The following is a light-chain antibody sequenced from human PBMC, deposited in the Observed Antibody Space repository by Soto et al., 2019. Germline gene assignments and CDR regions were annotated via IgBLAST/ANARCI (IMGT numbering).Light chain of an antibody. V-gene: IGKV1-39*01. J-gene: IGKJ1*01. CDR2: DAS. Sequence: DIHLTQSPSSLSASVGDRVTISCRATQGIGTYLTWYQQKPGRAPNLLIYDASILQTGAPSRFSGSGSGTDFTLTISGVQHEDFATYYCQQSYFTPTFGQGTKVDIK. CDR3: QQSYFTPT. CDR1: QGIGTY.